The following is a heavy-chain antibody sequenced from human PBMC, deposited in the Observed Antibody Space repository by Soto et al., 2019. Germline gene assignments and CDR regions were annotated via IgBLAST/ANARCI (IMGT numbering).Heavy chain of an antibody. J-gene: IGHJ5*02. Sequence: QVQLQQWGAGLLKPSETLSLTCAVYGGSFSGYYWSWIRQPPGKGLEWIGEINHSGSTNYNPSLKSRVTISVDTSKNQFALKLSSVTAADTAVYYCARGKCRGYSYNWFDPWGQGTLVTVSS. D-gene: IGHD3-22*01. CDR3: ARGKCRGYSYNWFDP. CDR1: GGSFSGYY. V-gene: IGHV4-34*01. CDR2: INHSGST.